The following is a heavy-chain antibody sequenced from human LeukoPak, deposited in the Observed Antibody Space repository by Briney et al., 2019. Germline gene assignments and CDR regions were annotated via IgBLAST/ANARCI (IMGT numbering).Heavy chain of an antibody. V-gene: IGHV3-7*01. Sequence: GGSLRLSCAASGFTFSSYWMSWVRQAPGKGLEWVANIRQDGSEKYYVDSVKGRFTISRDNAKNSLYLQMNSLRAEDTAVYYCASGGDYAGNWFDPWGQGTLVTVSS. J-gene: IGHJ5*02. CDR1: GFTFSSYW. D-gene: IGHD4-17*01. CDR3: ASGGDYAGNWFDP. CDR2: IRQDGSEK.